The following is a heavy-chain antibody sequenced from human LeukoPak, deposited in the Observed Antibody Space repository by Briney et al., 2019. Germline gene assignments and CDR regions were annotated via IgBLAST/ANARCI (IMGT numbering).Heavy chain of an antibody. Sequence: SETLSLTCTVSGGSISNSSDSWGWIRQPPGKGLEWIGSIYYSRSTYYNPSLKSRVTISVDTSKNQFSLKLSSVSAADTAVYYCARRSPQCWGGDCYFDYWGQGTLVTVSS. CDR3: ARRSPQCWGGDCYFDY. CDR1: GGSISNSSDS. D-gene: IGHD2-21*02. V-gene: IGHV4-39*01. CDR2: IYYSRST. J-gene: IGHJ4*02.